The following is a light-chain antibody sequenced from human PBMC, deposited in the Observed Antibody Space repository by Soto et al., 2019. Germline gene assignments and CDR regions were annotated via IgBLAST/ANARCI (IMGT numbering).Light chain of an antibody. CDR1: QDINTY. V-gene: IGKV1-9*01. CDR2: AAS. J-gene: IGKJ5*01. Sequence: DIQLTQSPSFLSASVGDRVTITCRASQDINTYLAWYEQKPGKAPKLLIFAASTLQNGVPSRFSGSGSGTEFTVTVTSLQPEDFATYYCQQRKSYPITFGQGTRLEIK. CDR3: QQRKSYPIT.